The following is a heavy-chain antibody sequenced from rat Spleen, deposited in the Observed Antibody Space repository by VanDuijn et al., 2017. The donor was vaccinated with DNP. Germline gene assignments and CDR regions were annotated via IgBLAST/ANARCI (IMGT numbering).Heavy chain of an antibody. Sequence: EVQLVESGGGLVQPGRSVKLSCAASGFTFSDYSMAWVRQAPTKGLEWVASISTSGGSTYYRDSVKGRFTVSRDNAKSTLYLQMDSLRSEDTATYYCARRPYYFDYWGQGVMVTVSS. CDR1: GFTFSDYS. CDR3: ARRPYYFDY. V-gene: IGHV5-25*01. CDR2: ISTSGGST. J-gene: IGHJ2*01.